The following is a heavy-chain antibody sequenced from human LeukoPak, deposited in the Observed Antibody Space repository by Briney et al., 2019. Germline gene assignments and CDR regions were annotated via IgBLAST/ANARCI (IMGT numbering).Heavy chain of an antibody. CDR3: ARDRSPEHYYDSSHWDYYYGMDV. Sequence: SETLSLTCTVSGGSISNYYWSWIRQPPGKGLEWIGYIYYSGSTNYNPSLKSRVTISVDTSKNQFSLKLSSVTAADSAVYYCARDRSPEHYYDSSHWDYYYGMDVWGQGTTVTVSS. D-gene: IGHD3-22*01. CDR1: GGSISNYY. CDR2: IYYSGST. J-gene: IGHJ6*02. V-gene: IGHV4-59*01.